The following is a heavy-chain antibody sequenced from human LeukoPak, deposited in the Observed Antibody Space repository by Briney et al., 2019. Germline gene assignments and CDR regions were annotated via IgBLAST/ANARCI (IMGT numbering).Heavy chain of an antibody. D-gene: IGHD6-19*01. CDR3: TRDAYNTGWNSDY. V-gene: IGHV3-49*04. CDR2: IRSNGSGAKI. J-gene: IGHJ4*02. CDR1: GFTSTNYG. Sequence: GGSLRLSCKGSGFTSTNYGTSWVRRAPGKGLEWVGCIRSNGSGAKIEYAASVKGRFSIARDDSKNIAYLQINSLKSEDTAVYYCTRDAYNTGWNSDYWGQGTLVGVSS.